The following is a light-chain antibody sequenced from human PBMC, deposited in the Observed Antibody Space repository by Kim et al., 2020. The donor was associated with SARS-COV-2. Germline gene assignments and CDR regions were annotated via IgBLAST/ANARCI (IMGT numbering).Light chain of an antibody. CDR3: SSYTSSSTWV. V-gene: IGLV2-14*04. CDR1: SSDVGGYNC. J-gene: IGLJ3*02. Sequence: GQSSTMSCTGTSSDVGGYNCVSWYQQQPGKAPKLMIYDVSKWPSGVSNRFSGSKSGNTASLTISGLQAEDEADYYCSSYTSSSTWVFGGGTQLTVL. CDR2: DVS.